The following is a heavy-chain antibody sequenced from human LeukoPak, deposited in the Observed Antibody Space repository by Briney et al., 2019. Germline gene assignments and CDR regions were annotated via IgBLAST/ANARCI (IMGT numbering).Heavy chain of an antibody. CDR3: AGGGYSWHFDL. Sequence: GGSLRLSCAASGFTVSSNYMSWVRQAPGKGLEWVSIVYSGGQTYYTDSVKGRFTISRGNSKNTLFLQMNSLRAEDTAVYYCAGGGYSWHFDLWGRGTLVTVSS. D-gene: IGHD1-26*01. J-gene: IGHJ2*01. CDR1: GFTVSSNY. V-gene: IGHV3-53*01. CDR2: VYSGGQT.